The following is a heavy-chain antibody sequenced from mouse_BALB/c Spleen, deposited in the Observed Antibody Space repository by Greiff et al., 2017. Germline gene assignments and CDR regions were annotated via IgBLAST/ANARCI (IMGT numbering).Heavy chain of an antibody. CDR3: ARGRYAMDY. V-gene: IGHV1-87*01. CDR2: IYPGDGDT. J-gene: IGHJ4*01. D-gene: IGHD6-1*01. Sequence: VQLQQSGAELARPGASVKLSCKASGYTFTSYWMQWVKQRPGQGLEWIGAIYPGDGDTRYTQKFKGKATLTADKSSSTAYMQLSSLASEDSAVYYCARGRYAMDYWGQGTSVTVSS. CDR1: GYTFTSYW.